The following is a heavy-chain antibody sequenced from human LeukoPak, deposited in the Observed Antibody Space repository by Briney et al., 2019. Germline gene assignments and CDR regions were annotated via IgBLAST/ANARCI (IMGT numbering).Heavy chain of an antibody. V-gene: IGHV4-59*08. Sequence: SETLSLTCTVSGGSISNYYWSWIRQPPGEGLEWIGYIYYSGSTNYNPSLKSRVTISVDTSKNQFSLKLSSVTAADTAVYYCARSIARTRSKFDYWGQGTLVTVSS. CDR3: ARSIARTRSKFDY. CDR1: GGSISNYY. J-gene: IGHJ4*02. CDR2: IYYSGST. D-gene: IGHD1/OR15-1a*01.